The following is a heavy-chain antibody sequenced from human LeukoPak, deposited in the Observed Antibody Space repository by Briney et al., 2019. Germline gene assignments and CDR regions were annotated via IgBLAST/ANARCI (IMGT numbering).Heavy chain of an antibody. Sequence: SSVKVSCKASGGTFSSYAISWVRQAPGQGLEWMGGIIPIFGTANYAQKFQGRVTITADESTSTAYIELSSLRSEDTAVYYCARPNNPVVVDYYDSSGYYLDYWGQGTLVTVSS. CDR1: GGTFSSYA. CDR2: IIPIFGTA. J-gene: IGHJ4*02. D-gene: IGHD3-22*01. CDR3: ARPNNPVVVDYYDSSGYYLDY. V-gene: IGHV1-69*01.